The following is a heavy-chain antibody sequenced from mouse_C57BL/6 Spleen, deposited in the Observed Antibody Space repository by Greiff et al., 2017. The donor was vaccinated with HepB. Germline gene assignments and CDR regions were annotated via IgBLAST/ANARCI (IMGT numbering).Heavy chain of an antibody. V-gene: IGHV1-63*01. CDR2: IYPGGGYT. J-gene: IGHJ3*01. CDR3: ARRDYDYSFAY. D-gene: IGHD2-4*01. Sequence: VQLVESGAELVRPGTSVKMSCKASGYTFTNYWIGWAKQRPGHGLEWIGDIYPGGGYTNYNEKFKGKATLTADKSSSTAYMQFSSLTSEDSAIYYCARRDYDYSFAYWGQGTLVTVSA. CDR1: GYTFTNYW.